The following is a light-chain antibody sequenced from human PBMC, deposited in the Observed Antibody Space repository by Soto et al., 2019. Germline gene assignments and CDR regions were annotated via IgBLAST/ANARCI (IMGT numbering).Light chain of an antibody. V-gene: IGKV1-33*01. CDR3: QQYETLPT. CDR1: HDIGNY. J-gene: IGKJ5*01. CDR2: DAS. Sequence: DIQMTQSPSSLSASVGDRVIITCQATHDIGNYLNWYQQKPEKAPKLLIYDASNLEAGVPSRFRGSGSGTDFTFTISRLQPEDIATYYCQQYETLPTVXQGTRLEIK.